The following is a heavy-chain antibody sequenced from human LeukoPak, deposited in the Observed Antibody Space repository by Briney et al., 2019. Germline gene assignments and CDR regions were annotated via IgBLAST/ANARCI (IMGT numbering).Heavy chain of an antibody. Sequence: SETLSLTCTVSGASISSHYWSWLRQPPGKGLEWLGYIYYGGSTNYNPSLKSPATISVETSNNQFSLKLSSVTAADTGVYYCSRAGRGDETDQYDFVWGTPHPDAFDIWGQGTMVTVSS. V-gene: IGHV4-59*11. CDR1: GASISSHY. CDR3: SRAGRGDETDQYDFVWGTPHPDAFDI. CDR2: IYYGGST. J-gene: IGHJ3*02. D-gene: IGHD3-16*01.